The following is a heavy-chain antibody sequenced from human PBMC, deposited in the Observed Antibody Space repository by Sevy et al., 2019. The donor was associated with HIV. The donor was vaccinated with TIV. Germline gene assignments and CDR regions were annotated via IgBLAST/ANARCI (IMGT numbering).Heavy chain of an antibody. CDR3: ARPETYYYGSGRPNDAFDI. J-gene: IGHJ3*02. CDR1: GFTFSSYS. V-gene: IGHV3-21*01. D-gene: IGHD3-10*01. Sequence: GGSLRLSCAASGFTFSSYSMNWVRQAPGKGLEWVSSISSSSSYIYYADSVKGRFTISRDNAKNSLYLQMNSLRAEDTAVYYWARPETYYYGSGRPNDAFDIWGQGTMVTVSS. CDR2: ISSSSSYI.